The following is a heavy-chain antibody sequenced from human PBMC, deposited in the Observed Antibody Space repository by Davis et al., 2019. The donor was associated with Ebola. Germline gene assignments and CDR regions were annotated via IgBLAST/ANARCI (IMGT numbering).Heavy chain of an antibody. CDR3: AKAAAAGTGVFDY. CDR1: GFTFSDYY. Sequence: GESLKISCAASGFTFSDYYMSWIRQAPGKGLEWVSYISSSSSSYTNYADSVKGRFTISRDNAKNSLYLQMNSLRAEDTALYYCAKAAAAGTGVFDYWGQGTLVTVSS. CDR2: ISSSSSSYT. V-gene: IGHV3-11*05. J-gene: IGHJ4*02. D-gene: IGHD6-13*01.